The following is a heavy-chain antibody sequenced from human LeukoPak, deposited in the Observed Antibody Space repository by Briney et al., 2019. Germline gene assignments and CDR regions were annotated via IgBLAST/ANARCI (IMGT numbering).Heavy chain of an antibody. CDR3: AGDLSLDY. Sequence: GSLRLSCAASGFTFSSYAMRWVRQAPGKGLEWVSVIYSGGSTYYADSVKGRFTISRHNSKNTLYLEMNSLRAEDTAVYYCAGDLSLDYWGQGTLVTVSS. CDR2: IYSGGST. CDR1: GFTFSSYA. V-gene: IGHV3-53*04. D-gene: IGHD3-16*01. J-gene: IGHJ4*02.